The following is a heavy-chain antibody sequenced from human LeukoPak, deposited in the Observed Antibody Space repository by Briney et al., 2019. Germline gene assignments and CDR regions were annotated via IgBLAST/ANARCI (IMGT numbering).Heavy chain of an antibody. J-gene: IGHJ5*02. CDR3: ARAPPPYNWNVNWFDP. CDR1: GGSISSSSYY. V-gene: IGHV4-39*01. CDR2: IYYSGST. D-gene: IGHD1-1*01. Sequence: SETLSLTCTVSGGSISSSSYYWGWIRQPPGKGLEWIGSIYYSGSTYYNPSLKSRVTISVDTSKNQFSLKLSSVTAADTAVYYCARAPPPYNWNVNWFDPWGQGTLVTVSS.